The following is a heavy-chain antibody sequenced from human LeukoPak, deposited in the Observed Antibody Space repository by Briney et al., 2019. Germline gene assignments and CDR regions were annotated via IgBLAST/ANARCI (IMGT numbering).Heavy chain of an antibody. Sequence: ASVKVSCKASGYTFTSYGISWVRQATGQGLEWMGWISAYNGNTNYAQKLQGRVTMTTDTSTSTAYMELRSLRSDDTAVYYCARDNIVVVPAASYYYYMDVWGKGTTVTVSS. CDR3: ARDNIVVVPAASYYYYMDV. CDR2: ISAYNGNT. V-gene: IGHV1-18*01. J-gene: IGHJ6*03. CDR1: GYTFTSYG. D-gene: IGHD2-2*01.